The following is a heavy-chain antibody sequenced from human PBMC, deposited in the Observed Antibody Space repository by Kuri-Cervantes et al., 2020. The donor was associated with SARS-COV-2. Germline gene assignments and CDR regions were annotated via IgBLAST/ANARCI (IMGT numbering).Heavy chain of an antibody. V-gene: IGHV2-5*01. CDR1: GFSLSTGGVG. D-gene: IGHD6-13*01. CDR2: IYWNDDK. Sequence: SGPTLVKPTQTLTLTCTFSGFSLSTGGVGVAWIRQPPGKALEWLAVIYWNDDKRYSPSLKSRLTITKDTSKNQVVLTMTNMDPVDTATYYCARDIAAAGTGYFDYWGQGTLVTVSS. CDR3: ARDIAAAGTGYFDY. J-gene: IGHJ4*02.